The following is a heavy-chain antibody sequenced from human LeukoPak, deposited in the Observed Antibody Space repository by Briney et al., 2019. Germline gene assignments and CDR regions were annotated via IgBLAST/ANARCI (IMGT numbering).Heavy chain of an antibody. CDR3: ARAGSVDCNIVSCYAGWFYP. Sequence: ASVKVSCKASGYTFTGYYMHWVRQAPGQGLEWIGWINPNSGGTNYAQKFQGRVTMTRDTSISTAYMEVSRLRSDDTAVYYCARAGSVDCNIVSCYAGWFYPWGQGTLVTVSS. V-gene: IGHV1-2*02. J-gene: IGHJ5*02. D-gene: IGHD2-2*01. CDR2: INPNSGGT. CDR1: GYTFTGYY.